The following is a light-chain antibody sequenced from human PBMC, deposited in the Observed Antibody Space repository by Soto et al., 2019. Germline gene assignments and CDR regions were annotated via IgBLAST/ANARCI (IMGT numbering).Light chain of an antibody. CDR3: AAWDDSLIAYV. CDR1: NSNIGSNF. Sequence: QSVLTQPPSASETPGQRVTISCSGVNSNIGSNFVSWYQQVPGTAPKLLIHSTNLRPSGVPDRFSGSKSGTSASLAVTGLQSEDEGDYYCAAWDDSLIAYVFGTGTKVTVL. J-gene: IGLJ1*01. V-gene: IGLV1-44*01. CDR2: STN.